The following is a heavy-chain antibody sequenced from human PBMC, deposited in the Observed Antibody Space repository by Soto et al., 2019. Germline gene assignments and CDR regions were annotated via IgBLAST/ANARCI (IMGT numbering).Heavy chain of an antibody. V-gene: IGHV4-30-2*01. CDR2: IYHSGST. Sequence: SETLSLTCAVSGGSISSGGYSWGWIRQPPGKGLEWIGYIYHSGSTYYNPSLKSRVTISVDRSKNQFSLKLSSVTAADTAVYYCARSVFPWGQGTLVTVSS. CDR3: ARSVFP. CDR1: GGSISSGGYS. J-gene: IGHJ5*02.